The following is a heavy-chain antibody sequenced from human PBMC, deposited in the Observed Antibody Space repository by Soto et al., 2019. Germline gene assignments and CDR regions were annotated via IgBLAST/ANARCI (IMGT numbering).Heavy chain of an antibody. CDR1: GGTFSSYA. CDR3: ARSQGSSISLVIYYYYYYGMDV. J-gene: IGHJ6*02. Sequence: QVQLVQSGAEVKKPGSSVKVSCKASGGTFSSYAISWVRQAPGQGLEWMGGIIPISGTANYAQKFQGRVTITADESTSTVYMELGSLRSEDTAVYFCARSQGSSISLVIYYYYYYGMDVWGQGTTVTVSS. D-gene: IGHD2-2*01. V-gene: IGHV1-69*01. CDR2: IIPISGTA.